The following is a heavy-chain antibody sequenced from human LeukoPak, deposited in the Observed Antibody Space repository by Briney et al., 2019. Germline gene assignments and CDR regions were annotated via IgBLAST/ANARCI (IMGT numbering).Heavy chain of an antibody. V-gene: IGHV3-23*01. D-gene: IGHD3-9*01. Sequence: PGGSLRLSCAASGFTLSSYAMSWVRQAPGKGLEWVSAISGSGGSTYYADSVKGRFTISRDNSKNTLYLQMNSLRAEDTAVYYCAKCSFDWALGGMDVWGQGTTVTVSS. J-gene: IGHJ6*02. CDR2: ISGSGGST. CDR1: GFTLSSYA. CDR3: AKCSFDWALGGMDV.